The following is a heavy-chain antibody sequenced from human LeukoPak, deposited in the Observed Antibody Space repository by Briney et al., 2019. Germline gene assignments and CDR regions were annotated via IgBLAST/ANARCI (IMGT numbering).Heavy chain of an antibody. CDR1: GFTFSSYA. CDR3: AKARGYSDYDSPQADY. V-gene: IGHV3-23*01. J-gene: IGHJ4*02. Sequence: GGSLRLSCAASGFTFSSYAMSWVRQAPGKGLEWVSAISGSGGSTYYADSVKGRFTISRDNSKNTLYLQMNSLRAEDTAVYYCAKARGYSDYDSPQADYWGQGTLVTVSS. CDR2: ISGSGGST. D-gene: IGHD5-12*01.